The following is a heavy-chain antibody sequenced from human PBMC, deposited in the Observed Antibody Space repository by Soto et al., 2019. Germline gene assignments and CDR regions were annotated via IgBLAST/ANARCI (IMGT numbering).Heavy chain of an antibody. CDR2: IYYSGST. V-gene: IGHV4-61*01. J-gene: IGHJ3*02. CDR1: GGSVSSGSYY. Sequence: SETLSLTCTVSGGSVSSGSYYWSWIRQPPGKGLEWIGYIYYSGSTNYNPSLKSRVTISVDTSKNQFSLKLSSVTAADTAVYYCARRLADAEDAFDIWGQGTMVTVSS. CDR3: ARRLADAEDAFDI.